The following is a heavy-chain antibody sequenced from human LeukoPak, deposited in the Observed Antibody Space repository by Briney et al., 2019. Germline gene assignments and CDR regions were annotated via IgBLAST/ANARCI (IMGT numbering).Heavy chain of an antibody. CDR2: IRSKAYGGTT. CDR3: TREERYRAAAVD. V-gene: IGHV3-49*04. CDR1: GFTFGDYA. D-gene: IGHD6-13*01. J-gene: IGHJ4*02. Sequence: PGGSLRLSCTASGFTFGDYAMSWVRQAPGKGLEWVGFIRSKAYGGTTEYAASVKGRFTISRDDSKSIAYLQMNSLKTEDTAVYYCTREERYRAAAVDWGQGTLVTVSS.